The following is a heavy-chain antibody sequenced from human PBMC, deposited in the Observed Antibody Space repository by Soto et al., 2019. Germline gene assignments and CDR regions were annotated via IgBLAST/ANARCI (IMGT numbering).Heavy chain of an antibody. CDR3: AKEYYYDSSGYYRLFDY. J-gene: IGHJ4*02. D-gene: IGHD3-22*01. CDR1: GFTFSSYA. Sequence: LRLSCAASGFTFSSYAMSWVRQAPGKGLEWVSAISGSGGSTYYADSVKGRSTISRDNSKNTLYLQMNSLRAEDTAVYYCAKEYYYDSSGYYRLFDYWGQGTLVTVSS. V-gene: IGHV3-23*01. CDR2: ISGSGGST.